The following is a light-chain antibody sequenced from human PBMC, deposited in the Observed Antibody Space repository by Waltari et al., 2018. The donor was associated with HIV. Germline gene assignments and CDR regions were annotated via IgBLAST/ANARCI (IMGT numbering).Light chain of an antibody. J-gene: IGLJ1*01. V-gene: IGLV2-14*03. CDR3: SSYTSSSTPYV. Sequence: SALTQPDSVSGSPGQSITLFCTGTSSDVGCQYCDSWYQQHPGKAPKLMIYDVSNRPSGVSNRFSGSKSGNTASLTISGLQAEDEADYYCSSYTSSSTPYVFGTGTKVTVL. CDR1: SSDVGCQYC. CDR2: DVS.